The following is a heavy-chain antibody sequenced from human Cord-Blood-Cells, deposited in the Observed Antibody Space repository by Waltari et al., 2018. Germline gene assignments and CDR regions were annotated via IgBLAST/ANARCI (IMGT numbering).Heavy chain of an antibody. V-gene: IGHV1-3*01. CDR3: ARGVGSSSWYYNWFDP. Sequence: QVQLVQSGAEVKKPGASVKVSCKASGYTFTSYAMHWVRQAPEQRLEWMGWINAGNGNTKYSQKFQGRVTITRDTSASTAYMELSSLRSEDTAVYYCARGVGSSSWYYNWFDPWGQGTLVTVSS. CDR2: INAGNGNT. J-gene: IGHJ5*02. CDR1: GYTFTSYA. D-gene: IGHD6-13*01.